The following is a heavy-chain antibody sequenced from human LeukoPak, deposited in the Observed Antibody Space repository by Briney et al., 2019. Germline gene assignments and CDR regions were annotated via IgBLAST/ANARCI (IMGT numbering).Heavy chain of an antibody. Sequence: GASVKVSCKASGYTFTDYYMHWVRQAPGQGLEWMGWINPKNGGSHSAQKLQGRVTMTTDTSTSTAYMELRSLRSDDTAVYYCARVRNLMVRGVITAFDIWGQGTMVTVSS. V-gene: IGHV1-2*02. CDR3: ARVRNLMVRGVITAFDI. CDR2: INPKNGGS. D-gene: IGHD3-10*01. CDR1: GYTFTDYY. J-gene: IGHJ3*02.